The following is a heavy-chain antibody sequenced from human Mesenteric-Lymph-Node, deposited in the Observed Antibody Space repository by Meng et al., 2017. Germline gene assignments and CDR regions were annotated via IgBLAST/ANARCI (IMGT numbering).Heavy chain of an antibody. V-gene: IGHV4-31*03. Sequence: QVQLQESGPGLVKPSQTLPLTCTVSGGSISSGGHPWSWIRQHPGKGLEWIAYIYYSGSTYYNPSLKSRVILSVDTSKNQFSLKLSSVTAADTAVYYCARVDSSGYFLDYWGQGTLVTVSS. CDR1: GGSISSGGHP. CDR2: IYYSGST. J-gene: IGHJ4*01. CDR3: ARVDSSGYFLDY. D-gene: IGHD3-22*01.